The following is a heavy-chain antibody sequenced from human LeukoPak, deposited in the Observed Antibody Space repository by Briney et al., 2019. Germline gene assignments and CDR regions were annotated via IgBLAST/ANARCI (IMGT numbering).Heavy chain of an antibody. CDR3: ARGNFHDY. CDR2: INHSGST. Sequence: PSETLSLTCAVYGGSFSGYYWSWIRQPPGKGLEWIGEINHSGSTNYNPSLKSRVTISVDTSKNQFSLKLSSVTAADTAVYYCARGNFHDYWGQGTLVTVSS. D-gene: IGHD5-24*01. V-gene: IGHV4-34*01. CDR1: GGSFSGYY. J-gene: IGHJ4*02.